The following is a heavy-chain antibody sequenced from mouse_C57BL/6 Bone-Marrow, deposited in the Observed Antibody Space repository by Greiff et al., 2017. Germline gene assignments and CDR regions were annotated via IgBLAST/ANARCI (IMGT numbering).Heavy chain of an antibody. V-gene: IGHV1-53*01. CDR1: GYTFTSYW. J-gene: IGHJ4*01. D-gene: IGHD2-1*01. CDR2: INPSNGGT. Sequence: QVQLQQPGTELVKPGASVKLSCKASGYTFTSYWMHWVKQRPGQGLEWIGNINPSNGGTNYNEKFKSKATLTVDKSSSTAYMQLSSLRSESSAVYYCVKGNYGNYEDYAMDYWGQGTSVTVSS. CDR3: VKGNYGNYEDYAMDY.